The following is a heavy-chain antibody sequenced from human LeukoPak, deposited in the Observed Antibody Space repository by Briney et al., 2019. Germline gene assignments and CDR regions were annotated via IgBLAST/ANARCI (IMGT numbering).Heavy chain of an antibody. J-gene: IGHJ4*02. CDR2: INYSGST. CDR1: GGAISSDNYY. CDR3: ARLSDY. Sequence: SETLSLTCTVSGGAISSDNYYWGWIRQPPGKGLEWIGSINYSGSTYYNPSLKSRVTISVDTSRTQFPLRLSSVTAADTAAYYCARLSDYWGQGTLVTVSS. V-gene: IGHV4-39*01.